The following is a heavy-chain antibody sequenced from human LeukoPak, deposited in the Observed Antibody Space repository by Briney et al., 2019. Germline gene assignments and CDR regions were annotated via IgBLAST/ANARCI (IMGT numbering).Heavy chain of an antibody. CDR2: IYTSGSI. V-gene: IGHV4-61*02. Sequence: SQTLSLTCTVSGGSISSGSYYWSWIRQPAGKGLEWIGRIYTSGSINYNPSLKSRVTISVDTSKNQFSLKLSSVTAADTAVYYCARDLWKGYDSSPVGYWGQGTLVTVSS. CDR1: GGSISSGSYY. D-gene: IGHD3-22*01. J-gene: IGHJ4*02. CDR3: ARDLWKGYDSSPVGY.